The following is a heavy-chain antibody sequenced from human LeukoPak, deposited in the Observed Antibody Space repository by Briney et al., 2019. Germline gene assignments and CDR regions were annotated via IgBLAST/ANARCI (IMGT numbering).Heavy chain of an antibody. Sequence: SETLSLTCTVSGGSISSYYWSWIRQPAGKGLEWIGRVYSSGSTNYNPSLKSRVTISVDTSKNQFSLKLSSVTAADTAVYYCARVGEYCSGGSCYHPFDYWGQGTLVTVSS. CDR2: VYSSGST. J-gene: IGHJ4*02. D-gene: IGHD2-15*01. CDR3: ARVGEYCSGGSCYHPFDY. CDR1: GGSISSYY. V-gene: IGHV4-4*07.